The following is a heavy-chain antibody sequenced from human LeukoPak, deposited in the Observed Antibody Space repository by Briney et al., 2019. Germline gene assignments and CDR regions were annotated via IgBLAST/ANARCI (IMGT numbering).Heavy chain of an antibody. CDR2: INPNSGGT. D-gene: IGHD5-12*01. CDR1: GYTFTGYY. J-gene: IGHJ4*02. V-gene: IGHV1-2*02. Sequence: ASVKVSCKASGYTFTGYYMHWVRQAHGQGLEWMGWINPNSGGTYYAQKFQGRVTMTRDTSISTAYMELSRLRSDDTAVYYCSCYDEDLDYFDYWGQGTLVTVSS. CDR3: SCYDEDLDYFDY.